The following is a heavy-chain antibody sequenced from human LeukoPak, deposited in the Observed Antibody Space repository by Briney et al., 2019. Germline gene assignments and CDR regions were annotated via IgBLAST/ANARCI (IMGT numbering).Heavy chain of an antibody. CDR3: AKDGGHYYGSGSYYTSPFDY. CDR1: GFTFDDYA. J-gene: IGHJ4*02. D-gene: IGHD3-10*01. V-gene: IGHV3-9*01. Sequence: PGRSLRLSCAASGFTFDDYAMHWVRQAPGKGLEWVSGISWNSGSIGYADSVKGRFTISRDSAKNSLYLQMNSLRAEDTALYYCAKDGGHYYGSGSYYTSPFDYWGQGTLVTVSS. CDR2: ISWNSGSI.